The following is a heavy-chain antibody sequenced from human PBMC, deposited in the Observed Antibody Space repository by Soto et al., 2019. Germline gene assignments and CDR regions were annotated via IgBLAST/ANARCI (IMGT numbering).Heavy chain of an antibody. Sequence: QVQLVESGGGVVQPGRSMRLSCAASGFTFSSYAMHWVRQAPGKGLEWVAVISYDGSNKYYADSVKGRFTISRDNSKNTLYLQMNSLRAEDTAVYYCARDDRLWPIDYYYYGMDVWGQGTTVTVSS. D-gene: IGHD3-16*02. V-gene: IGHV3-30-3*01. CDR2: ISYDGSNK. CDR3: ARDDRLWPIDYYYYGMDV. J-gene: IGHJ6*02. CDR1: GFTFSSYA.